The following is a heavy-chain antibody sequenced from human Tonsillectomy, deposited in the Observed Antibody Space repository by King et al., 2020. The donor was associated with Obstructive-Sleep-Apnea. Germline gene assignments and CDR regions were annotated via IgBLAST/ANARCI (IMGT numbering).Heavy chain of an antibody. CDR1: GFTFSSYA. J-gene: IGHJ4*02. D-gene: IGHD3-10*01. CDR3: ARGGSPHTTLGY. V-gene: IGHV3-30*04. CDR2: ISYDGSNK. Sequence: VQLVESGGGVVQPGRSLRLSCAASGFTFSSYAMHWVRPAPGKGLEWVAVISYDGSNKYYADSVKGRFTISRDNSKNTLYLQMNSLRAEDTAVYYCARGGSPHTTLGYWGQGTLVTVSS.